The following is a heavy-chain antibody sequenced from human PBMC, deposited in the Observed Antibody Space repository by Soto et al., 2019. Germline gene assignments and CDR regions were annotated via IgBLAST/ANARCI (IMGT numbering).Heavy chain of an antibody. CDR2: IYPGDSDT. J-gene: IGHJ3*02. Sequence: GESLKISCKGSGYSFTSYWIGWVRQMPGKGLEWMGIIYPGDSDTRYSPSFQGQVTISADKSISTAYLQWSSLKASDTAMYYCGREIGSRYYDSSGDAFDIWGQGTMVTVSS. D-gene: IGHD3-22*01. CDR3: GREIGSRYYDSSGDAFDI. V-gene: IGHV5-51*01. CDR1: GYSFTSYW.